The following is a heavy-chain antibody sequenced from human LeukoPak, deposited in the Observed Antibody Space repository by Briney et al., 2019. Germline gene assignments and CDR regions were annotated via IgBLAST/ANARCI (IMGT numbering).Heavy chain of an antibody. V-gene: IGHV5-51*01. J-gene: IGHJ4*02. D-gene: IGHD3-22*01. CDR2: IYPGDSDT. CDR3: ARHADYVVVVTPPDY. Sequence: GESLKISCKGSGYSFTSYWIGWVRQMPGKGLEWMGIIYPGDSDTRYSSSFQGQVTISADKSISTAYLQWSSLKASDTAMYYCARHADYVVVVTPPDYWGQGTLVTVSS. CDR1: GYSFTSYW.